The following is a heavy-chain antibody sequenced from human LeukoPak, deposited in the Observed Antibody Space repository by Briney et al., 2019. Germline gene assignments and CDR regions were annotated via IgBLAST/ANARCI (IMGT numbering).Heavy chain of an antibody. CDR3: ARHRKRLWFGELFGDY. V-gene: IGHV4-34*01. CDR2: INHSGST. Sequence: SETLSLTCAVYGGSFSGYYWSWIRQPPGKGLEWIGEINHSGSTNYNPSLKSRVTISVDTSKNQFSLKLSSVTAADTAVYYCARHRKRLWFGELFGDYWGQGTLVTVSS. CDR1: GGSFSGYY. D-gene: IGHD3-10*01. J-gene: IGHJ4*02.